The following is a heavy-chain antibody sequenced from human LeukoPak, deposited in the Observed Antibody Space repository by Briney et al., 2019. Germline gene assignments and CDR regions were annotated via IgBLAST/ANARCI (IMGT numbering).Heavy chain of an antibody. CDR2: IYSGGST. J-gene: IGHJ5*02. CDR1: GFTVSSNY. V-gene: IGHV3-53*01. CDR3: ARGYSSGWYWFDP. D-gene: IGHD6-19*01. Sequence: GGSLRLSCAASGFTVSSNYMSWVRQAPGKGLEWVSVIYSGGSTYADSVKGRFTISRDNSKSTLYLQMNSLRAEDTAVYYCARGYSSGWYWFDPWGQGTLVTVSS.